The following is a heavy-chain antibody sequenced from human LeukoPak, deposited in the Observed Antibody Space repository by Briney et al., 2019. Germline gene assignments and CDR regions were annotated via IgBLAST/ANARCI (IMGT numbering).Heavy chain of an antibody. Sequence: SETLSLTCTVSGGSISSYYWSWIRQPPGKGLEWIGEINHSGSTNYNPSLKSRVTISVDTSKNQFSLKLSSVTAADTAVYYCARGTIRYFDWLPLDYWGQGTLVIVSS. CDR2: INHSGST. CDR1: GGSISSYY. D-gene: IGHD3-9*01. V-gene: IGHV4-34*01. J-gene: IGHJ4*02. CDR3: ARGTIRYFDWLPLDY.